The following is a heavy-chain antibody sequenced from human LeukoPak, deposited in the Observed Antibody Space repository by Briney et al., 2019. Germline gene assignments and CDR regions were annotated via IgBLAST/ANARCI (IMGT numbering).Heavy chain of an antibody. V-gene: IGHV4-34*01. D-gene: IGHD1-26*01. CDR2: INHSGST. CDR1: GGSFSGYY. CDR3: ARGTIVGATDY. J-gene: IGHJ4*02. Sequence: SETLSLTCAVYGGSFSGYYWSWIRQPPGKGLEWIGEINHSGSTNYNPSLKSRVTISVDTSKNQFSLKLSSATAADTAVYYCARGTIVGATDYWGQGTLVTVSS.